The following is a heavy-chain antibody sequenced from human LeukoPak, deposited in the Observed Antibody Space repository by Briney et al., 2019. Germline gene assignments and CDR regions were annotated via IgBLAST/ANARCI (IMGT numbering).Heavy chain of an antibody. Sequence: SETLSLTCTVSGGSISSYYWSWIRQPPGKGLEWIGYIYYSGSTNYNPSLKSRVTISVDTSKNQFSLKLSSVTAADTAVYYCVRDPGGYSYGSGYAFDIWGQGTMVTVSS. J-gene: IGHJ3*02. CDR3: VRDPGGYSYGSGYAFDI. D-gene: IGHD5-18*01. V-gene: IGHV4-59*01. CDR2: IYYSGST. CDR1: GGSISSYY.